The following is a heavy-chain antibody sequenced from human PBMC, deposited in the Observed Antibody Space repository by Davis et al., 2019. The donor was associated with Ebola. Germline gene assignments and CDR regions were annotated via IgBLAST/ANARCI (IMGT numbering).Heavy chain of an antibody. J-gene: IGHJ2*01. D-gene: IGHD3-22*01. Sequence: SETLSLTCTVSGGSISSYYWSWIRQPPGKGLEWIGYIYYSWSTNYNPSLKSRITISVDNSKNQFSLKLSSVTAADTAVYYCARDSSAYYYDSSGYGSYWYFDLWGRGTLVTVFS. V-gene: IGHV4-59*01. CDR2: IYYSWST. CDR3: ARDSSAYYYDSSGYGSYWYFDL. CDR1: GGSISSYY.